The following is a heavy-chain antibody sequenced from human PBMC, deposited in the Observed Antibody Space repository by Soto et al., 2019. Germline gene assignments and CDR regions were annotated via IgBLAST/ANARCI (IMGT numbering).Heavy chain of an antibody. CDR1: GGSISSYY. D-gene: IGHD2-15*01. CDR2: IYYSGST. CDR3: ARHSNPMQVVVAAQRGFYFDY. J-gene: IGHJ4*02. V-gene: IGHV4-59*08. Sequence: QVQLQESGPGLVKPSETLSLTCTVSGGSISSYYWSWIRQPPGKGLEWIGYIYYSGSTNYNPSLKSRVTISVDTSKNQFSLKLSSVTAADTAVYYCARHSNPMQVVVAAQRGFYFDYWGQGTLVTVSS.